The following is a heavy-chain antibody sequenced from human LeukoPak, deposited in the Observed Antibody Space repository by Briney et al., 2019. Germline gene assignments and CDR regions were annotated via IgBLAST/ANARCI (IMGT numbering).Heavy chain of an antibody. V-gene: IGHV3-74*01. Sequence: GGSLRLSCAASGFTFSSYWMHWVRQTPGKGLVWVSRINSDGSSTTYADSVKGRFTISRDNAKSSLFLQLSTLRDDDTAVYYCARGGLRGSGTYYKLLYWGQGALVTVAS. J-gene: IGHJ4*02. D-gene: IGHD3-10*01. CDR1: GFTFSSYW. CDR3: ARGGLRGSGTYYKLLY. CDR2: INSDGSST.